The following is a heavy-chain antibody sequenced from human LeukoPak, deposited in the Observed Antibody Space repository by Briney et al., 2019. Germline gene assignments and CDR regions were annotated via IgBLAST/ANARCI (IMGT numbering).Heavy chain of an antibody. CDR2: IYSGGRT. Sequence: PGGSLRLSCAASGFTVSSNYMSWVRQAPGKGLEWVSVIYSGGRTYYGDSVKGRFTFSRDNSKNTLYLQMNSLRAEDTAVYCCARVLSGRGSLYSYYYYMDVWGKGTTVTISS. J-gene: IGHJ6*03. CDR3: ARVLSGRGSLYSYYYYMDV. CDR1: GFTVSSNY. V-gene: IGHV3-53*01. D-gene: IGHD3-10*01.